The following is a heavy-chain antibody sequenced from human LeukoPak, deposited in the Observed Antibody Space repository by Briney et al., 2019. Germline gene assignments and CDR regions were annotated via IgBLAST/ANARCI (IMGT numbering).Heavy chain of an antibody. CDR1: GYTFTSYY. CDR3: ARATLSDYYFNY. V-gene: IGHV1-46*01. J-gene: IGHJ4*02. CDR2: INPSGGST. Sequence: GASVTVSFTASGYTFTSYYMHWVRQAPGQGLEWMGIINPSGGSTSYAQKFQGRVTMTRDTSTNTVYMELSSLRSEDTAVYFCARATLSDYYFNYWGQGTLVTVSS.